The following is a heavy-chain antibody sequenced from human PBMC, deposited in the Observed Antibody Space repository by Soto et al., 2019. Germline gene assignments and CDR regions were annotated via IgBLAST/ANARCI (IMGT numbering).Heavy chain of an antibody. CDR2: ISSSSSTI. CDR1: GFTFSSYS. D-gene: IGHD2-2*01. J-gene: IGHJ5*02. CDR3: ARGLGYCSSTSCYLWFDP. Sequence: EVQLVESGGGLVQPGGSLRLSCAASGFTFSSYSMNWVRQAPGKGLEWVSYISSSSSTIYYADSVKGRFTISRDNAKNSLYLKMNSLRAEDTAVYYCARGLGYCSSTSCYLWFDPWGQGTLVTVSS. V-gene: IGHV3-48*01.